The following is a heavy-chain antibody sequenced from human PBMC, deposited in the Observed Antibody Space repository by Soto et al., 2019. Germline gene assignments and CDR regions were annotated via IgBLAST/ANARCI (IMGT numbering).Heavy chain of an antibody. V-gene: IGHV4-59*01. CDR3: ARANYYYYYMAV. J-gene: IGHJ6*03. CDR2: IYYSGST. Sequence: SETLSLTCTVSGGSISSYYWSWIRQPPGKGLEWIGYIYYSGSTNYNPSLKSRVTISVDTSKNQFSLKLSSVTAADTAVYYCARANYYYYYMAVWGKGTTITVSS. CDR1: GGSISSYY.